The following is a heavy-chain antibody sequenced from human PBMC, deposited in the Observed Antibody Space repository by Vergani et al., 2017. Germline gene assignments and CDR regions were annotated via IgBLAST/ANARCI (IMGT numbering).Heavy chain of an antibody. CDR3: TRHVPCVDGACLHFDH. Sequence: EVMLVQSGAEVKKPGESLKISCKYSESSFISNEIAWVRQMSGKGLQWMGNINPIDSKIAYSPSFQGKAILSLDKSITTAYLQWRSLKASDTAIYYCTRHVPCVDGACLHFDHWGQGTQVTVSS. V-gene: IGHV5-51*01. CDR1: ESSFISNE. CDR2: INPIDSKI. J-gene: IGHJ4*02. D-gene: IGHD5-12*01.